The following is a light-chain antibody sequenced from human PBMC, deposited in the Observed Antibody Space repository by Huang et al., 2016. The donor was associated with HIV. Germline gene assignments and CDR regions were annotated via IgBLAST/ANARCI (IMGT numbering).Light chain of an antibody. CDR1: LSVSTN. CDR2: GAS. Sequence: ERVMTQSPATVSLSPGERATLYCRASLSVSTNLAWYQQRPGQAPRLLIYGASTRATGIPARFSGGGSGAEFTLTISSLQSEDFAVYYCQQYDNWSLTFGGGTKVQIK. J-gene: IGKJ4*01. CDR3: QQYDNWSLT. V-gene: IGKV3-15*01.